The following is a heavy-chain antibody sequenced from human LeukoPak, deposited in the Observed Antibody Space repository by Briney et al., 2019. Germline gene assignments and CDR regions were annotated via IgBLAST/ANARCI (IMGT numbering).Heavy chain of an antibody. CDR1: GYTFTGYY. CDR2: INPNSGGT. V-gene: IGHV1-2*02. D-gene: IGHD1-26*01. Sequence: ASVKVSCKASGYTFTGYYMHWVRQAPGQGLEWMGWINPNSGGTNYAQKFQGRVTMTRDTSISTAYMELSRLRSDDTAVYYCARERRVGATRGVFDYWGQGTLVTVSS. J-gene: IGHJ4*02. CDR3: ARERRVGATRGVFDY.